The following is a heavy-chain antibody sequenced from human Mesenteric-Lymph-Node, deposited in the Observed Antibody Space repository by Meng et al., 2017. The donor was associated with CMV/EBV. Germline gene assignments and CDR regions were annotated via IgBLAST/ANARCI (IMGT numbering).Heavy chain of an antibody. Sequence: GESLKISCAASGFTFNTYAMTWVRQAPGKGLEWVSGISGNIDRTYYGDSVKGRFTISRDNSKNTLYLQMSSLRVEDTAVYYCAKDHYYFGSGTYVGPIDYWGQGTRVTVSS. D-gene: IGHD3-10*01. CDR1: GFTFNTYA. CDR2: ISGNIDRT. CDR3: AKDHYYFGSGTYVGPIDY. J-gene: IGHJ4*02. V-gene: IGHV3-23*01.